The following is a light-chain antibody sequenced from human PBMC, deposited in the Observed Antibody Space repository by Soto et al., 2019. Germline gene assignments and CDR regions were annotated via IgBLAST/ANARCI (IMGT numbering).Light chain of an antibody. CDR2: GAS. Sequence: ETVMTQSPATLSVSPGERATLSCRASQSVSSNLAWYQQKPGQAPRLLIYGASTRSTGIPVRFSGSGSGTEVTLTISSLQSENFAVYYCQQYNNWPPEITFGQGTRLEIK. CDR1: QSVSSN. J-gene: IGKJ5*01. V-gene: IGKV3-15*01. CDR3: QQYNNWPPEIT.